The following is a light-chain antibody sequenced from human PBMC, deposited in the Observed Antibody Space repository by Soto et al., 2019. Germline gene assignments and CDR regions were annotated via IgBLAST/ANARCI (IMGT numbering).Light chain of an antibody. V-gene: IGKV1-5*01. CDR1: QSISSW. CDR3: QQYNSLWT. J-gene: IGKJ1*01. CDR2: DAS. Sequence: DSQMTQPTSTLSASVGDRVTITCRASQSISSWLAWYQQKPGKAPRLLIYDASYLERGVPSRFSGSGSGTEFTLTISDLQPDDLATYYCQQYNSLWTFGQGTKVDIK.